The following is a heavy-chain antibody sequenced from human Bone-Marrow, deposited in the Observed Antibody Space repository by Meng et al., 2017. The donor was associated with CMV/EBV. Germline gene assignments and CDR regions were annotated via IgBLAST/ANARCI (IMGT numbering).Heavy chain of an antibody. Sequence: ASVKVSCKASGYTFTGYYMHWVRQAPGQGLEWMGWINPNSGGTNYAQKFQGRVTMTRHTSISTAYMELSRLRSDDTAVYYCARDPVVPAALDYWGQGTLDTVSS. J-gene: IGHJ4*02. V-gene: IGHV1-2*02. CDR1: GYTFTGYY. CDR2: INPNSGGT. D-gene: IGHD2-2*01. CDR3: ARDPVVPAALDY.